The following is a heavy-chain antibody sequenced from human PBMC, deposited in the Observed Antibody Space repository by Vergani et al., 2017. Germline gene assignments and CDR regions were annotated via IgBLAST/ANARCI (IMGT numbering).Heavy chain of an antibody. CDR1: GDSITNGGFS. D-gene: IGHD3-10*01. V-gene: IGHV4-30-2*05. CDR3: ARMGVRGVIPFDY. CDR2: IFPSGNS. J-gene: IGHJ4*02. Sequence: QLQLQESGSGLVKPSQTLSLTCAVSGDSITNGGFSWNWIRQPPGKGPEWIGYIFPSGNSDYNPSLKNRVSISLDKSKNQFSLKLSSVTAADTAVYYCARMGVRGVIPFDYWGQGTLVTVSS.